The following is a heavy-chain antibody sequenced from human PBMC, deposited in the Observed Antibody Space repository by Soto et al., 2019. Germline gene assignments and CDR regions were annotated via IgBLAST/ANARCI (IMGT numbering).Heavy chain of an antibody. V-gene: IGHV3-21*01. J-gene: IGHJ6*02. CDR1: GFNFNSYT. Sequence: PWGSLRLSCAASGFNFNSYTINWVRQAPGKRLEWLSSISSSGYIFSTDSVRGRFTISRDNAKNSVYLQINSLRAEDTAVYFCARDCSGGSCYHGMDVWGQGTTVTVSS. CDR2: ISSSGYI. D-gene: IGHD2-15*01. CDR3: ARDCSGGSCYHGMDV.